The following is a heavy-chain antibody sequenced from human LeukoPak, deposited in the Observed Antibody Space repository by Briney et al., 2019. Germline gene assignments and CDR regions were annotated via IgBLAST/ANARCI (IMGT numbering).Heavy chain of an antibody. CDR1: GYTFTGYY. CDR3: ARVTSPLRFLEWAFDY. V-gene: IGHV1-2*02. CDR2: INPNSGGT. J-gene: IGHJ4*02. Sequence: GASVKVSCKASGYTFTGYYMHGVRQAPGQGLEWMGWINPNSGGTNYAQKFQGRVTMTRDTSISTAYMELSRLRSDDTAVYYCARVTSPLRFLEWAFDYWGQGTLVTVSS. D-gene: IGHD3-3*01.